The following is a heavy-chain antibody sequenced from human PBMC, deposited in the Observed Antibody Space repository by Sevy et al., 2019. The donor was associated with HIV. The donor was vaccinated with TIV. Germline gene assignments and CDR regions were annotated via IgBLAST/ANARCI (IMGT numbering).Heavy chain of an antibody. CDR2: MSGSGGST. J-gene: IGHJ4*02. CDR3: AKAYGSGSPPFD. CDR1: VFTFSSYA. Sequence: GGSLRLSCAASVFTFSSYAMSWVRQAPGKVLKWVSTMSGSGGSTYYADSVKGRFTISRDNSKNTVDLQMNSLRGEDTAVYYCAKAYGSGSPPFDWGQGTLVTVSS. V-gene: IGHV3-23*01. D-gene: IGHD3-10*01.